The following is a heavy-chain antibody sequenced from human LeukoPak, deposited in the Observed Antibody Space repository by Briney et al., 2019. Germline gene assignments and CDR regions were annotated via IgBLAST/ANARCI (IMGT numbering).Heavy chain of an antibody. CDR3: ARGADYGDSVDY. Sequence: SQTLSLTFTVSGGSISIGGYYWSWIRQHPGKGLEWIGYIYYSGSTYYNPSLKSRVTISVDTSKNQFSLKLSSVTAADTAVYYCARGADYGDSVDYWGQGTLVTVSS. CDR2: IYYSGST. D-gene: IGHD4-17*01. V-gene: IGHV4-31*03. CDR1: GGSISIGGYY. J-gene: IGHJ4*02.